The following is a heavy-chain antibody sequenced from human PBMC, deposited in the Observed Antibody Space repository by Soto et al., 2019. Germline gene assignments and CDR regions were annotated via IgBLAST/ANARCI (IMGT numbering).Heavy chain of an antibody. D-gene: IGHD3-16*01. Sequence: SETLSVTCVVSGASISSGEYAWNWVRQPPGKGLEWLGYIYNNGGSYYNPSLKSRVSISLDRSKNHFSLRLDSVTAADTALYFCARGDKNNDYYFDHWGQGTLVTVSS. V-gene: IGHV4-30-2*01. CDR2: IYNNGGS. J-gene: IGHJ4*02. CDR1: GASISSGEYA. CDR3: ARGDKNNDYYFDH.